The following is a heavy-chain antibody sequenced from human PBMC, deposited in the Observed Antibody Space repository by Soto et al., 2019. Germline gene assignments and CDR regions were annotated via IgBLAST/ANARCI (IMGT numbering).Heavy chain of an antibody. CDR1: GGSISSGGYS. CDR2: IYHSGST. V-gene: IGHV4-30-2*01. CDR3: ARDSRYAATGTLLLDY. Sequence: QLQLQESGSGLVKPSQTLSLTCAVSGGSISSGGYSWSWIRQPPGKGLEWIGYIYHSGSTYYNPSLKSRVTISVDRSKNQFSLKLSSVTAADTAVYYCARDSRYAATGTLLLDYWGQGTLVTVSS. J-gene: IGHJ4*02. D-gene: IGHD1-1*01.